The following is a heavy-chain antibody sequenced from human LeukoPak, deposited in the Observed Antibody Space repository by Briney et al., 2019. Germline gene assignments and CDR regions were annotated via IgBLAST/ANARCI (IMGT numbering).Heavy chain of an antibody. Sequence: SGGSLRLSCAASGFTFSRNVMSWVRQAPGKGLEWVSAIIDDGSSTYYADSGKGRFTISRDNSKNTVYLQMNSLRAEDTAVYYCARAGEGVGATAFDYWGQGTLVTVSS. D-gene: IGHD1-26*01. CDR2: IIDDGSST. CDR3: ARAGEGVGATAFDY. J-gene: IGHJ4*02. V-gene: IGHV3-23*01. CDR1: GFTFSRNV.